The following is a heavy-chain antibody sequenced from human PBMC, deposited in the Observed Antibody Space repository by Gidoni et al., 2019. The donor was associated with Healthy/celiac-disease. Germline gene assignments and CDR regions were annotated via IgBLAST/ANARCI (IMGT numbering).Heavy chain of an antibody. Sequence: QVQLVESGGGLVKPGGALRPSCAASGFTFSDYYMSWIRQAPGKGLEWVSYISSSSSYTNYADSVKGRFTISRDNAKNSLYLQMNSLRAEDTAVYYCASSPNYDILTGFDYWGQGTLVTVSS. V-gene: IGHV3-11*06. CDR2: ISSSSSYT. CDR1: GFTFSDYY. CDR3: ASSPNYDILTGFDY. J-gene: IGHJ4*02. D-gene: IGHD3-9*01.